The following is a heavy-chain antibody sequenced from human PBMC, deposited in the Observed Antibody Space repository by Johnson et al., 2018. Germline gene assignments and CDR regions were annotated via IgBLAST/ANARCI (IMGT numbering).Heavy chain of an antibody. Sequence: QVQLVQSGGGVVQPGGSLRLSCAASGFSFSNYAMHWVRQAPGKGLEWVGVISSDGNGQLYADSVKGRFTISRDNSKNTLYMQMNSLRDEETAVVYCARERRSTSDRRGMDVWGRGTTGTVSS. CDR3: ARERRSTSDRRGMDV. D-gene: IGHD2/OR15-2a*01. J-gene: IGHJ6*02. CDR2: ISSDGNGQ. CDR1: GFSFSNYA. V-gene: IGHV3-33*08.